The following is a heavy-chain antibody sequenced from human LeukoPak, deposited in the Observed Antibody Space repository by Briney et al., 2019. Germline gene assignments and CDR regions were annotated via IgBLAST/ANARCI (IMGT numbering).Heavy chain of an antibody. D-gene: IGHD1-26*01. CDR1: GFTFSSYS. CDR3: ARFRIGRYYFDY. J-gene: IGHJ4*02. Sequence: GGSLRLSCAASGFTFSSYSMNWLRQAPGKGLEWVSSISSSSSYIYYADSVKGRFTISRDNAKNSLYLQMHSLRAEDTAVYYCARFRIGRYYFDYWGQGTLVTVSS. CDR2: ISSSSSYI. V-gene: IGHV3-21*01.